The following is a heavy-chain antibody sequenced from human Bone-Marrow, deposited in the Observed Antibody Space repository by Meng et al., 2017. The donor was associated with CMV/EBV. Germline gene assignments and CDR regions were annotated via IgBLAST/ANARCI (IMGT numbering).Heavy chain of an antibody. CDR1: GYTFTGYY. V-gene: IGHV1-2*02. J-gene: IGHJ6*02. D-gene: IGHD1-26*01. Sequence: ASVKVFCKASGYTFTGYYIHWVRQAPGQGLEWMGYINPNSGDTKYAQKFQGRISVTRDASISTGYMELNRLRSDDTAVYSCARSGMVGATYQYYHGMDVWGQGNTVNVAS. CDR2: INPNSGDT. CDR3: ARSGMVGATYQYYHGMDV.